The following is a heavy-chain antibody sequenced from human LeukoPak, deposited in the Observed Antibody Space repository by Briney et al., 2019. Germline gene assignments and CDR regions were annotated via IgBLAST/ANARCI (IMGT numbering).Heavy chain of an antibody. V-gene: IGHV3-30*18. CDR2: ISYDGSNK. D-gene: IGHD3-9*01. Sequence: GRSLRLSCAASGFTFSSYGMHWVRQAPGKGLEWVAAISYDGSNKYYADSVKGRFTISRDNSKNTLYLQMNSLRAEDTAVYYCAKDLGYYDIPDAFDIWGQGTMVTVSS. CDR3: AKDLGYYDIPDAFDI. J-gene: IGHJ3*02. CDR1: GFTFSSYG.